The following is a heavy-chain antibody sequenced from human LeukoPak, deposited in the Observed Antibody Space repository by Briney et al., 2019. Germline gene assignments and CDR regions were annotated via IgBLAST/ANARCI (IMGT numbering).Heavy chain of an antibody. J-gene: IGHJ4*02. CDR1: GGSISSYY. CDR2: IYTSGST. CDR3: ARSIWALDY. D-gene: IGHD6-6*01. Sequence: SETLSLTCTVSGGSISSYYWSWIRQPAGKGLEWIGRIYTSGSTTYHPSLKSRVTISGDTSENQFSLKLSSVTAADTAVYYCARSIWALDYWGQGTLVTVSS. V-gene: IGHV4-4*07.